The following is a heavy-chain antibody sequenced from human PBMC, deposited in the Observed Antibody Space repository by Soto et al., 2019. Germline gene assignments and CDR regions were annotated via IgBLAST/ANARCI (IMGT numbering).Heavy chain of an antibody. CDR1: GGTFSSYA. V-gene: IGHV1-69*01. CDR3: AREVGNYDILTGYFDY. J-gene: IGHJ4*02. D-gene: IGHD3-9*01. Sequence: QVQLVQSGAEVKKPGSSVKVSCKASGGTFSSYAISWVRQAPGQGLEWMGGVIPIFGTTNYAQKFQGRVTITADESTSTAYIELSSLRSEDTAVYYCAREVGNYDILTGYFDYWGQGTLVTVSS. CDR2: VIPIFGTT.